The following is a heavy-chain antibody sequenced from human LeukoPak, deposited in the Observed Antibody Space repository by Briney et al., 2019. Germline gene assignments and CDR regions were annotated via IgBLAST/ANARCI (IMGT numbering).Heavy chain of an antibody. CDR2: IISIFGTA. V-gene: IGHV1-69*13. J-gene: IGHJ4*02. CDR1: GGTFSSYA. D-gene: IGHD3-10*01. Sequence: SVKVSCKASGGTFSSYAISWVRQAPGQGLEWMGGIISIFGTANYAQKFQGRVTITADESTSTAYMELSSLRSEDTAVYYCARDEPHYGSGSYRPFDYWGQGTLVTVSS. CDR3: ARDEPHYGSGSYRPFDY.